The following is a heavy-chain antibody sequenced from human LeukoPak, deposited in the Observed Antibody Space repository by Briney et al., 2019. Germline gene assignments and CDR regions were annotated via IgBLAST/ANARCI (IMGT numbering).Heavy chain of an antibody. D-gene: IGHD2-2*03. Sequence: SETLSLTCTVSGGSISSGDYYWSWIRQPPGKGLEWIGYIYYSGSTYYNPSLNSRVTISVDTSKNQFSLKLSSVTAADTAVYYCARDGAHPPRSRGYCSSTSCYAKDAFDIWGQGTMVTVSS. CDR2: IYYSGST. CDR3: ARDGAHPPRSRGYCSSTSCYAKDAFDI. V-gene: IGHV4-30-4*01. CDR1: GGSISSGDYY. J-gene: IGHJ3*02.